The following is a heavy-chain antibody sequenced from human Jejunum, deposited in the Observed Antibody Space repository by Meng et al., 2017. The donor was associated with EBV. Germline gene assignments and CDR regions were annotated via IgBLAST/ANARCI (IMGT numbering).Heavy chain of an antibody. CDR3: AKSNDYSLNS. D-gene: IGHD4-11*01. CDR1: GDSTSSSHW. CDR2: MHPGGST. J-gene: IGHJ4*02. Sequence: GQLQGPGPGLVKPSGTLSLACAVSGDSTSSSHWWRWVRQPPGKGLEWIGEMHPGGSTNYNPSLKSRVTISVDNSKNQFSLKLTSVTAADTAVYYCAKSNDYSLNSWGQGTLVTVSS. V-gene: IGHV4-4*02.